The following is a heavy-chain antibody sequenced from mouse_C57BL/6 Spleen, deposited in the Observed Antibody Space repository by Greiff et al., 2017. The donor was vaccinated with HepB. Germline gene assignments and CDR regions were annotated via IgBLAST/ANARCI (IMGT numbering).Heavy chain of an antibody. Sequence: QVQLQQPGAELVMPGASVKLSCKASGYTFTSYWMHWVKQRPGQGLEWIGEIDPSDSYTNYNQKFKGKSTLTVDKSSSTAYMQLSSLTAEDSAVYYCARSGERGYYFDYWGQGTTLTVSS. CDR1: GYTFTSYW. CDR2: IDPSDSYT. D-gene: IGHD3-2*02. V-gene: IGHV1-69*01. J-gene: IGHJ2*01. CDR3: ARSGERGYYFDY.